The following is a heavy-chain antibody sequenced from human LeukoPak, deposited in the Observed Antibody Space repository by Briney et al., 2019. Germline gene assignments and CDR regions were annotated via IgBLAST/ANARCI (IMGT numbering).Heavy chain of an antibody. CDR2: LNTDGSST. CDR1: GFTFNDYA. J-gene: IGHJ3*02. Sequence: GGSLRLSCAAAGFTFNDYAMHWGRQAPGKGLEWVSRLNTDGSSTNYADSVKGRFTISRDNAKNTLYLQMNSLRAEDTAVYYCGGSGDVFDIWGQGTMVTVSS. D-gene: IGHD3-10*01. CDR3: GGSGDVFDI. V-gene: IGHV3-74*01.